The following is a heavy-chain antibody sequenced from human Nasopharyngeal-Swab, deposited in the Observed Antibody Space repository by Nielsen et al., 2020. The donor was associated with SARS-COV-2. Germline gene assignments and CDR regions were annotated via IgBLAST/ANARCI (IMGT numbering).Heavy chain of an antibody. CDR2: IYSGGST. Sequence: GESLKISCAASGFTVSSNDMSWVRQAPGKGLEWVSVIYSGGSTYYADSVKGRFTISRDNSKNTLYLQMNSLRAEDTAVYYCARGCYDSIRWGQGTLVTVSS. D-gene: IGHD3-22*01. CDR1: GFTVSSND. V-gene: IGHV3-66*01. J-gene: IGHJ4*02. CDR3: ARGCYDSIR.